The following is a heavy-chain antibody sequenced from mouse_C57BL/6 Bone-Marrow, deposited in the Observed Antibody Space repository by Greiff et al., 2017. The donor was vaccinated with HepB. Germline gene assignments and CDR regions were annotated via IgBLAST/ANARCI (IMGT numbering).Heavy chain of an antibody. CDR2: ISSGGSYT. CDR3: ARPHYGSSLSWFAY. D-gene: IGHD1-1*01. V-gene: IGHV5-6*02. Sequence: DVMLVESGGDLVKPGGSLKLSCAASGFTSSSYGMSWVRQTPDKRLEWVATISSGGSYTYYPDSVKGRFTISRDNAKNTLYLQMSSLKSEDTAMYYCARPHYGSSLSWFAYWGQGTLVTVSA. CDR1: GFTSSSYG. J-gene: IGHJ3*01.